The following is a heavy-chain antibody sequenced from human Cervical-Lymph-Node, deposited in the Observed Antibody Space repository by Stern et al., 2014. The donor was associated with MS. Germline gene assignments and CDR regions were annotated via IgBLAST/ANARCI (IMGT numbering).Heavy chain of an antibody. CDR2: IVPLFRTT. Sequence: VQLVESGTEVKRPGSSVKVSCKASGDTFTNYPFSWVRQAPGQGLEWKGGIVPLFRTTKYSKSCQGRLPITADESTSTAYMELRGLRSEDTAVYYCATLVPPDHYRHYYYXXDVWGQGTTVTVSS. J-gene: IGHJ6*02. D-gene: IGHD3-16*02. V-gene: IGHV1-69*01. CDR1: GDTFTNYP. CDR3: ATLVPPDHYRHYYYXXDV.